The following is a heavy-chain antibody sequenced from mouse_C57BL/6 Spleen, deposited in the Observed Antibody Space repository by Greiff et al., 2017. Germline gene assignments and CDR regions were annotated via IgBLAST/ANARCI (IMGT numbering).Heavy chain of an antibody. D-gene: IGHD2-4*01. V-gene: IGHV1-52*01. J-gene: IGHJ2*01. CDR1: GYTFTSYW. Sequence: VQLQQPGAELVRPGSSVKLSCKASGYTFTSYWMHWVKQRPIQGLEWIGNIDPSDSETHYNQKFKDKATLTVDKSSSTAYMQLSSLTSEDSAVYYCARSYDYDDGGDYWGQGTTLSLSS. CDR3: ARSYDYDDGGDY. CDR2: IDPSDSET.